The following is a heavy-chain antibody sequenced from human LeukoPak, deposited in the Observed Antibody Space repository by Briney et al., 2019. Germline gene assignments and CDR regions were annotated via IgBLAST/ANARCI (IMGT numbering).Heavy chain of an antibody. Sequence: GGSLRLYCAAAGFTFSNYGMHWVRQAPGKGPEWVAVIWSDGSNKHYADSARGRFTISRDNSKNTLYLQMNSLRVDDTAVYYCARVTMVAGASYNWFVVWGQGTLVTVST. V-gene: IGHV3-33*01. J-gene: IGHJ5*02. CDR1: GFTFSNYG. CDR3: ARVTMVAGASYNWFVV. D-gene: IGHD2-15*01. CDR2: IWSDGSNK.